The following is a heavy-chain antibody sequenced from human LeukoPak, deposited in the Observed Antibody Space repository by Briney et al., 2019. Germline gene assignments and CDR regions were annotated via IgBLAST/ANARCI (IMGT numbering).Heavy chain of an antibody. Sequence: SETLSLTCTVSGGSISSSSYYWGWIRQPPGKGLEWIGSIYYSGSTYYNPSLKSRVTISVDTSKNQFSLKLSSVTAADTAVYYCAKYCSGGSCFNYWGQGTLVTVSS. D-gene: IGHD2-15*01. CDR3: AKYCSGGSCFNY. V-gene: IGHV4-39*01. CDR2: IYYSGST. CDR1: GGSISSSSYY. J-gene: IGHJ4*02.